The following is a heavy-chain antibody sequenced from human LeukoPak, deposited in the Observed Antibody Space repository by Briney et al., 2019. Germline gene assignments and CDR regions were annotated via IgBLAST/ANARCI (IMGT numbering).Heavy chain of an antibody. V-gene: IGHV3-48*03. J-gene: IGHJ4*02. CDR3: ARVERIAAAYDY. CDR2: ISSSGSTI. D-gene: IGHD6-13*01. Sequence: GGSLRLSCAASGFTFSSYEMNWVRQAPGKGLEWVSYISSSGSTIYYADSVKGRFTISRDNAKNSLYLQMNSLRAEGTAVYYCARVERIAAAYDYWGQGTLVTVSS. CDR1: GFTFSSYE.